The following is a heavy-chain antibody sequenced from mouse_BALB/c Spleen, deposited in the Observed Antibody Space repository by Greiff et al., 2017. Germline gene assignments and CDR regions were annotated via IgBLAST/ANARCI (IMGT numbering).Heavy chain of an antibody. V-gene: IGHV2-6-7*01. CDR2: IWGDGST. D-gene: IGHD2-14*01. J-gene: IGHJ4*01. CDR3: AREGYGRAWAMDY. CDR1: GFSLTGYG. Sequence: QVQLQQSGPGLVAPSQSLSITCTVSGFSLTGYGVNWVRQPPGKGLEWLGMIWGDGSTDYNSALKSRLSISKDNSKSQVFLKMNSLQTDDTARYYCAREGYGRAWAMDYWGQGTSVTVSS.